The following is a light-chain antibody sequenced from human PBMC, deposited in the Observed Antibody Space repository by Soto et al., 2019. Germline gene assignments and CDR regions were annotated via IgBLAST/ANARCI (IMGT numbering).Light chain of an antibody. J-gene: IGLJ1*01. Sequence: QSALTQPASVSGSPGQSITISCTGTSSDVGAYKYVSWYQQHPGKAPKLMIYEVSNRPSRVSNRFSGSKSGNTASLTISGLQAEDEADYYCSSYTTSSTLLYVFGTGTKLTVL. CDR2: EVS. CDR1: SSDVGAYKY. V-gene: IGLV2-14*01. CDR3: SSYTTSSTLLYV.